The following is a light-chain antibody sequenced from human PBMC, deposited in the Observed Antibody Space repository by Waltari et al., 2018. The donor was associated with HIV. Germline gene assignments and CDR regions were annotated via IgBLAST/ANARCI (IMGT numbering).Light chain of an antibody. J-gene: IGKJ4*01. CDR1: ESLLKSNGYMY. V-gene: IGKV2-28*01. CDR2: LGS. Sequence: DIVMTQSPVSLPVTPGEPASISCRSSESLLKSNGYMYLDWYLQKPGQSPPLLIFLGSNRAPGVPDRFSGSGSATEFTLKISKVEAEDVGVYYCMQALESPLTFGGGTRMDLK. CDR3: MQALESPLT.